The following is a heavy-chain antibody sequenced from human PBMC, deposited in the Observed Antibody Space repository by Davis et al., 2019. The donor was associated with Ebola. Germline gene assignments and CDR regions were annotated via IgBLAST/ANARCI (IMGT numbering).Heavy chain of an antibody. J-gene: IGHJ6*04. Sequence: ASVKVSCKASGYTFSSYYLYWVRQAPGQGLEWMGIINPSGGSTTYAQRFQGRVTMTRDTSTNTVYMELSSLSSEDTAMYYCARAPQGQLLFYYYYGMDVWGKGTTVTVSS. CDR3: ARAPQGQLLFYYYYGMDV. D-gene: IGHD2-2*01. CDR2: INPSGGST. CDR1: GYTFSSYY. V-gene: IGHV1-46*01.